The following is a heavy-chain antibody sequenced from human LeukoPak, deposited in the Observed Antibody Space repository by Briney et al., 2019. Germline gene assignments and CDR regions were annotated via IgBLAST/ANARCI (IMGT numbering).Heavy chain of an antibody. D-gene: IGHD3-22*01. CDR1: Y. CDR2: INHSGST. J-gene: IGHJ3*02. Sequence: YWSXIRQPPGXGLXWIGEINHSGSTNYNPSLKSRVTISVDTSKNQFSLKLSSVTAADTAVYYCARGTYYYDSSGYYADAFDIWGQGTMVTVSS. CDR3: ARGTYYYDSSGYYADAFDI. V-gene: IGHV4-34*13.